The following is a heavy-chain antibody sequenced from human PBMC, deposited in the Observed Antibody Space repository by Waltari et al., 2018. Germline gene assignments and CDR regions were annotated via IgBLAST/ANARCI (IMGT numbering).Heavy chain of an antibody. CDR1: GYSISSGYY. Sequence: QVQLQESGPGLVKPSETLSLTCAVSGYSISSGYYWGWIRQPPGKGLEWIGSIDHSGRTYYNPSLKSRVTISVDTSKNQFALKLSSVTAADTAVYYCARGDYYDSSGYYYSHYFDDWGQGTLVTVSS. CDR2: IDHSGRT. CDR3: ARGDYYDSSGYYYSHYFDD. J-gene: IGHJ4*02. V-gene: IGHV4-38-2*01. D-gene: IGHD3-22*01.